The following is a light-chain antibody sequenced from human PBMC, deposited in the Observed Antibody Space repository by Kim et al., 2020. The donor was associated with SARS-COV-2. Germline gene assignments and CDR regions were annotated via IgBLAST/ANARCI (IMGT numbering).Light chain of an antibody. J-gene: IGLJ2*01. CDR3: AAWDDSLVV. Sequence: PGQRVTITCSGNSSNFGSNTVNWYQQLPGTAPKLLIYFNNQRPSGVPDRFSGSKSGSSASLAISGLQSEDEADYYCAAWDDSLVVFGGGTQLTVL. CDR2: FNN. V-gene: IGLV1-44*01. CDR1: SSNFGSNT.